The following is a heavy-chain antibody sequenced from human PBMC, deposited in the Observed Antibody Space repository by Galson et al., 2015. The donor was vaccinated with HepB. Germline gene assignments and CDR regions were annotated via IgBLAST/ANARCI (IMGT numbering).Heavy chain of an antibody. CDR2: MYYSGST. V-gene: IGHV4-59*01. CDR3: ARDLKGGVVNGGFGY. J-gene: IGHJ4*02. CDR1: GGSISSYY. D-gene: IGHD4-23*01. Sequence: LSLTCTVSGGSISSYYWSWIRQPPGKGLEWIGFMYYSGSTNNNPSLKSRVTISVDTSKNQFSLKLSSVTAADTAVYYCARDLKGGVVNGGFGYWGQGTLVTVSS.